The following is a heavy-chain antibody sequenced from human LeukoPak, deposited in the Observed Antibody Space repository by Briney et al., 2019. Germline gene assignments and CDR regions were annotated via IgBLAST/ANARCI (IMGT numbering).Heavy chain of an antibody. V-gene: IGHV3-33*06. CDR3: AKGHYAGDDVWGSDY. J-gene: IGHJ4*02. CDR2: IWYDGSNK. CDR1: GFTFSSYG. Sequence: PGGSLRLSCAASGFTFSSYGMHWVRQAPGKGLEWVAVIWYDGSNKYYADSVKGRFTISRDNLKDTLYLQMSSLRAEDTAIYYCAKGHYAGDDVWGSDYWGQGTLVTVSS. D-gene: IGHD3-16*01.